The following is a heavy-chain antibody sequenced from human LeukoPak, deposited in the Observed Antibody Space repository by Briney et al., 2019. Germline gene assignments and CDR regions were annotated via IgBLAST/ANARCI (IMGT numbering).Heavy chain of an antibody. D-gene: IGHD4-17*01. V-gene: IGHV1-18*01. CDR1: GYTFTSYG. J-gene: IGHJ4*02. CDR3: ARLKNYGDYGY. Sequence: ASVKVSCKASGYTFTSYGISWVRQAPEQGLEWMGWIYSYNGNTNYAQKFQGRVTMTTDTSTSTAYMELRSLRSDDTAVYYCARLKNYGDYGYWGQGTLVTVSS. CDR2: IYSYNGNT.